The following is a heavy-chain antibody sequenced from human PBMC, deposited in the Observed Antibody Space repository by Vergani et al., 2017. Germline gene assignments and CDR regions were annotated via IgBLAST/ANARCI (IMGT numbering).Heavy chain of an antibody. V-gene: IGHV3-30*02. CDR3: ARLSGIAAALGLFDP. D-gene: IGHD6-13*01. J-gene: IGHJ5*02. CDR2: IRSDESRR. CDR1: GFTFNSYG. Sequence: VHLLESGGGLIQPGGSLRLSCAASGFTFNSYGMHWVRQAPGKGLEWVASIRSDESRRYYGDSMEGPFTISRDNSKNTLYLQMKSLRPEDTAVYYCARLSGIAAALGLFDPWGQGTLVTVSS.